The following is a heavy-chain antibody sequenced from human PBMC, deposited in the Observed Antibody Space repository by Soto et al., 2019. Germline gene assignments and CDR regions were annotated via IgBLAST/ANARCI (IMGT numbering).Heavy chain of an antibody. Sequence: QVQLQQWGAGLLKPSETLSLTSAVYGGSFSGSKWTWIPQIPGKGLEWIGEINDSGNINYNPSFKSRVTILLDTPKKQISLRLSSVTAADAAVYYCARGLILWFGELSRRGGYYYYMDVWGKGTTVTVSS. J-gene: IGHJ6*03. V-gene: IGHV4-34*01. CDR2: INDSGNI. CDR1: GGSFSGSK. D-gene: IGHD3-10*01. CDR3: ARGLILWFGELSRRGGYYYYMDV.